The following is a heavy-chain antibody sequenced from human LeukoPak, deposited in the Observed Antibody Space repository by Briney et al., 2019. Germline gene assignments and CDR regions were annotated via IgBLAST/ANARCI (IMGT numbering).Heavy chain of an antibody. V-gene: IGHV7-4-1*02. CDR2: MHPNTGNP. CDR3: AREATIVVVVTATRGYDALDI. CDR1: GHTFSDYA. Sequence: ASVKVSCKTSGHTFSDYAMNWVRQAPGQGLEWLGWMHPNTGNPTYAQGLTGRFVFSLDTSVSTAYLQINNLEAEDTAMYYCAREATIVVVVTATRGYDALDIWGQGTLVTVFS. D-gene: IGHD2-21*02. J-gene: IGHJ3*02.